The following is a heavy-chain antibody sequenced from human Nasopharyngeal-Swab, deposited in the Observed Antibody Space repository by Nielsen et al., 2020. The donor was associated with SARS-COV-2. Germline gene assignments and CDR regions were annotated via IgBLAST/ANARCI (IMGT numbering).Heavy chain of an antibody. J-gene: IGHJ6*04. CDR2: ISTSGNTV. V-gene: IGHV3-48*02. Sequence: WIRQPPGKGLEWLSYISTSGNTVYYADSVKGRFTISRDNAENSLYLQMNSLRDEDTAVYYCARDRWSGGFVVVPAAKDVWGKGTTVTVSS. D-gene: IGHD2-2*01. CDR3: ARDRWSGGFVVVPAAKDV.